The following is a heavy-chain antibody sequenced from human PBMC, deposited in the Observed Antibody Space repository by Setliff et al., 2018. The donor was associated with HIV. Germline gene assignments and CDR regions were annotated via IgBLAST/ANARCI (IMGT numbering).Heavy chain of an antibody. J-gene: IGHJ4*02. V-gene: IGHV4-59*08. CDR1: GASMRDYY. D-gene: IGHD3-3*01. CDR2: IFHTGSA. CDR3: ARQVSIPGVAVTPLDY. Sequence: KASETLSLTCTVSGASMRDYYWTWIRQSPGKGLEWIGHIFHTGSATYNPSLRSRLTMSIDTSSGQFSLRLTSVTAADAAVYYCARQVSIPGVAVTPLDYWGQGSLVTVSS.